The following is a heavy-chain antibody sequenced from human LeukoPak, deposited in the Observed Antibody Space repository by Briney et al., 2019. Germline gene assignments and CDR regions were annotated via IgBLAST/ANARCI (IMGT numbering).Heavy chain of an antibody. CDR1: RGSVSSFNW. D-gene: IGHD1-26*01. CDR3: ARAVGPTTYWGFDY. V-gene: IGHV4-4*02. Sequence: SETLSLTCAVSRGSVSSFNWWTWVRQPPGKGLEWVGIIYHSGNTYYNPSLKSRVTMSLDTSKNQFYLKLTSVTAADTAVYYCARAVGPTTYWGFDYWGRGTLVTVSS. J-gene: IGHJ4*02. CDR2: IYHSGNT.